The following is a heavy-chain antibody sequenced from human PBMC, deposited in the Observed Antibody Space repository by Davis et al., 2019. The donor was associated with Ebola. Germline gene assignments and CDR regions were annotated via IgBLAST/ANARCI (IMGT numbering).Heavy chain of an antibody. V-gene: IGHV3-11*04. CDR2: ISSSGSTI. CDR1: GFTFSDYY. CDR3: ARVGSSTSLDY. D-gene: IGHD2-2*01. J-gene: IGHJ4*02. Sequence: VILGGSLRLSCAASGFTFSDYYMSWIRQAPGKGLEWVSHISSSGSTIYYADSVKGRFTISRDNAKNSLYLQMNSLRAEDTAVYYCARVGSSTSLDYWGQGTLVTVSS.